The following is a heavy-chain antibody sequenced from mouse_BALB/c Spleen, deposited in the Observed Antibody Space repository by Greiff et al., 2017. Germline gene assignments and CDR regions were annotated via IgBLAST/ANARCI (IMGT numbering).Heavy chain of an antibody. Sequence: EVKVVESGGGLVQPGGSRKLSCAASGFTFTSFGMHWVRQAPEKGLEWVAYISSGSSTIYYADTVKGRFTISRDNPKNTLFLQMTSLRSEDTALYYWARGIINTVDWYFDVWGAGTTVTVSS. CDR2: ISSGSSTI. J-gene: IGHJ1*01. V-gene: IGHV5-17*02. CDR1: GFTFTSFG. CDR3: ARGIINTVDWYFDV. D-gene: IGHD1-1*01.